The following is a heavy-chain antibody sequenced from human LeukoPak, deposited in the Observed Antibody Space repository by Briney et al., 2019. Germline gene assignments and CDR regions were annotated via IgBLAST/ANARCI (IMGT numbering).Heavy chain of an antibody. CDR1: GFTFSHYW. V-gene: IGHV3-74*01. CDR3: VRERSGWLFDY. J-gene: IGHJ4*02. CDR2: INNDGSST. Sequence: GGSLRLSCAASGFTFSHYWMHWVRQVPGKGLAWVSHINNDGSSTTYADSVKGRFTISRDNAKNTQYLQMNSLRAEDTAVYYCVRERSGWLFDYWGQETLVTVSS. D-gene: IGHD6-19*01.